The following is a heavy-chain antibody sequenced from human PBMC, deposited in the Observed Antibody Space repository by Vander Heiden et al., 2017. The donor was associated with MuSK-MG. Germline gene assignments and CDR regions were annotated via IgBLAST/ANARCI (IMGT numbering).Heavy chain of an antibody. J-gene: IGHJ6*03. Sequence: EVQLVESGGGLVQPGGSLRLSCAASGFTFSNSEMNWVRQAPGKGLECVSYISSRGITIYYADSVKGRFTISRDNAKNSLYLQMNSLRAEDTAVYYCARRYYDILTGLDYYYMDVWGKGTTVTVSS. D-gene: IGHD3-9*01. CDR2: ISSRGITI. CDR1: GFTFSNSE. CDR3: ARRYYDILTGLDYYYMDV. V-gene: IGHV3-48*03.